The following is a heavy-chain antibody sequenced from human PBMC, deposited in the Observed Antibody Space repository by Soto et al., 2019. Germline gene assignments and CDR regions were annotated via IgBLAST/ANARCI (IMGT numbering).Heavy chain of an antibody. CDR1: GFTFSSYG. V-gene: IGHV3-23*01. Sequence: EVQLLESGGGLVQPGGSLRLSCAASGFTFSSYGMSWVRQAPGKGLEWVSSITGSAGSTYYADSVKGRFTISRDNSKNTLYLQMNSLRAEDTAVYYCAKDRHRWLRFDLGYWGQGTLVTVSS. CDR2: ITGSAGST. CDR3: AKDRHRWLRFDLGY. D-gene: IGHD5-12*01. J-gene: IGHJ4*02.